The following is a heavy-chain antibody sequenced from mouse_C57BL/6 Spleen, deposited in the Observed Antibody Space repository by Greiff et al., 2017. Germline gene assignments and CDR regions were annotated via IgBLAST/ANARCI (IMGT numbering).Heavy chain of an antibody. J-gene: IGHJ3*01. Sequence: QVQLQQSGAELARPGASVKLSCKASGYTFTSYGISWVKQRPGQGLEWIGAIYPRSGNTYYNEKFKGKATLTADKSSSTAYMELRSLTSEDSAVYFCAREECYQRFAYWGQGTLVTVSA. CDR3: AREECYQRFAY. CDR2: IYPRSGNT. CDR1: GYTFTSYG. V-gene: IGHV1-81*01.